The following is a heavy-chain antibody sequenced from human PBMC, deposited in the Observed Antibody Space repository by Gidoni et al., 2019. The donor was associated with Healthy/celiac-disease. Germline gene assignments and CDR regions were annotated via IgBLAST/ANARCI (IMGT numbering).Heavy chain of an antibody. CDR3: ARGAGGGNAFDI. V-gene: IGHV4-31*03. Sequence: QVQLQESGPGLVKPSQTLSLTCTVSGGSISSGGYSWSRTRQHPGKGLEWIGYIYYSGSTYYNPSLKRRVTISVDTSKNQFSLKLSSVTAADTAVYYCARGAGGGNAFDIWGQGTMVTVSS. CDR1: GGSISSGGYS. J-gene: IGHJ3*02. CDR2: IYYSGST. D-gene: IGHD2-15*01.